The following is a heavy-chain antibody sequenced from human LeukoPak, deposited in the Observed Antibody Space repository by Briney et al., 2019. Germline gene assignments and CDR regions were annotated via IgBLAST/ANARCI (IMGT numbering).Heavy chain of an antibody. CDR3: ARGLRTVRTPNRYYYYYMDV. Sequence: ASVKVSCKTSGYTFTTYDINWVRQATGQGLEWMGWMNPNSGNTGYAQKFQGRATMTRNTSISTAYMELSSLRSEDTAVYYCARGLRTVRTPNRYYYYYMDVWGKGTTVTVSS. CDR2: MNPNSGNT. V-gene: IGHV1-8*02. CDR1: GYTFTTYD. J-gene: IGHJ6*03. D-gene: IGHD4-11*01.